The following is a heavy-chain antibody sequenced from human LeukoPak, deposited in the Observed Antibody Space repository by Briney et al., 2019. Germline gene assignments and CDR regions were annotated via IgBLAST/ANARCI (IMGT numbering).Heavy chain of an antibody. Sequence: GGSLRLSCAASGFNLSSYSMNWVRQAPGKGLEWVSSISSSSSYIYYADSVKGRFTISRDNDKNSLYLQMNSLRAEDTAVYYCARDGAARPDTKYFQHWGQGTLVTVSS. CDR2: ISSSSSYI. V-gene: IGHV3-21*01. D-gene: IGHD6-6*01. CDR1: GFNLSSYS. J-gene: IGHJ1*01. CDR3: ARDGAARPDTKYFQH.